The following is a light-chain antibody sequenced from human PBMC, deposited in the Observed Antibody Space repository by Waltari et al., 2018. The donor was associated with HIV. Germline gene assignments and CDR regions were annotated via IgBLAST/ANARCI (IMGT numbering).Light chain of an antibody. CDR2: QNI. CDR1: SSNIGAGYD. CDR3: QSYDRRLMWV. Sequence: HSLLTQPPSVSGAPGQRVTISCTGSSSNIGAGYDVHWYQKYPGTAPKLLIFQNINRPSGVADRFAGAKSVTSASLVITGLQAEDEADYYCQSYDRRLMWVFGGGTSLTV. V-gene: IGLV1-40*01. J-gene: IGLJ2*01.